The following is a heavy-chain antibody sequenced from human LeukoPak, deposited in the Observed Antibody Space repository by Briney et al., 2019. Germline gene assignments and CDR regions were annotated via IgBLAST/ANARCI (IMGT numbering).Heavy chain of an antibody. Sequence: SETLSLTCTVSGGSISSYYWSWIRQPPGKGLEWIGYIYYSGSTNYNPSLKSRVTISVDTSKNQFSLKLSSVTAADTAVYYCARHRVAPAGDFDYWGQGTLVPVSS. J-gene: IGHJ4*02. V-gene: IGHV4-59*08. CDR3: ARHRVAPAGDFDY. D-gene: IGHD6-13*01. CDR1: GGSISSYY. CDR2: IYYSGST.